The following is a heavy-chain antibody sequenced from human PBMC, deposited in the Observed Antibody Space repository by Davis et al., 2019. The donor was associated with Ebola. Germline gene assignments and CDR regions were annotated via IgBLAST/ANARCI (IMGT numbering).Heavy chain of an antibody. Sequence: PSETLSLTCAVYGGSFSGYYWSWIRQPPGKGLEWIGEINHSGSTNYNPSLKSRVTISVDTSKNQFSLKLSSVTAADTAVYYCASSLTGTTGHYFDYWGQGTLVTVSS. V-gene: IGHV4-34*01. CDR3: ASSLTGTTGHYFDY. CDR2: INHSGST. CDR1: GGSFSGYY. J-gene: IGHJ4*02. D-gene: IGHD1-7*01.